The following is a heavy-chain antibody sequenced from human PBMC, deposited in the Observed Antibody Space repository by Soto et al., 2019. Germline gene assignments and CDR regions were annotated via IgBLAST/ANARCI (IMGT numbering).Heavy chain of an antibody. V-gene: IGHV3-15*01. CDR3: TADIAVIPTPIDY. CDR2: IKSKTDGGAT. Sequence: GGSLRLSCAASGFTFSNTWMNWVRQAPGTGPEWVGRIKSKTDGGATDYAAPVKGRFTISRDDSKNTLYLQMNSLKSEDTAVYYCTADIAVIPTPIDYWGQGTLVTVSS. J-gene: IGHJ4*02. CDR1: GFTFSNTW. D-gene: IGHD2-2*01.